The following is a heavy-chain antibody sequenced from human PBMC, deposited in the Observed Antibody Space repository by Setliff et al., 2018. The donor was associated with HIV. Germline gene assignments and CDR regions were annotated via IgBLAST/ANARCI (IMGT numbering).Heavy chain of an antibody. D-gene: IGHD5-18*01. CDR1: GGSFSGYY. V-gene: IGHV4-34*01. Sequence: PSETLSLTCAVYGGSFSGYYWSWIRQPPGKGLEWIGEINHSGSTNYNPSLESRVTISVDTSKNQISLKLSSVTAADTAMYYCARPRIQLWFPDAFDIWGQGTMVTVSS. J-gene: IGHJ3*02. CDR2: INHSGST. CDR3: ARPRIQLWFPDAFDI.